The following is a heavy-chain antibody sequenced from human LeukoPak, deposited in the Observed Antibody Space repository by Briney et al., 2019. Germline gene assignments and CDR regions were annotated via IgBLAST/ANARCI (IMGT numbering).Heavy chain of an antibody. D-gene: IGHD1-26*01. Sequence: SETLSLTCSVSGYSISGAYNWGWIRQPPGRGLEWVGSMSNSGSTYYNASLKSRVTISADTSTSQFSLKLTSVTAADTAIYYCSRMGAASDFWGQGTLVTVSS. CDR3: SRMGAASDF. CDR2: MSNSGST. CDR1: GYSISGAYN. J-gene: IGHJ4*02. V-gene: IGHV4-38-2*02.